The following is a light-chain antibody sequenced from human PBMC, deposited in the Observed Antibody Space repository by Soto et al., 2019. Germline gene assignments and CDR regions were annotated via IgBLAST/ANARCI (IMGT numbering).Light chain of an antibody. CDR2: DAS. CDR1: QYIGST. CDR3: QQYNSYSPHVT. Sequence: EIVLTQSPATLSVSPGDIATLSFSASQYIGSTIAWYQQRSGQAPRLLIFDASIRLPTVPARFSGSVSGTEFTLTISSLQPDDFATYYCQQYNSYSPHVTFGQGTKVDIK. J-gene: IGKJ1*01. V-gene: IGKV3-15*01.